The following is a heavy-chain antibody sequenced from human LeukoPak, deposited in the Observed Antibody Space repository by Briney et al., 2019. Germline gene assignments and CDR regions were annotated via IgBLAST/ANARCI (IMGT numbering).Heavy chain of an antibody. CDR2: ISYDGSNK. Sequence: GGSLRLSCAASGFTFSSYGMHWVRQAPGKGLEWVAVISYDGSNKYYADSVKGRFTIPRDNSKNTLYLQMNGLRAEDTAVYYCAKAAGAETINCYFDYWGQGTLVTVSS. CDR1: GFTFSSYG. CDR3: AKAAGAETINCYFDY. V-gene: IGHV3-30*18. D-gene: IGHD1-1*01. J-gene: IGHJ4*02.